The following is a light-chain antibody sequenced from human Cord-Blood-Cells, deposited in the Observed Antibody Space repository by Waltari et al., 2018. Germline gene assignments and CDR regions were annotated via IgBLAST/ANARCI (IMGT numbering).Light chain of an antibody. Sequence: QSALTQPASVSGSPGQSITISCTGTSSDVGGYNYVSWYQQHPGKAPKLMIYDVSKRPSGVSNRFSGSKSGNTASLTISGLQAEDEADYYCSSYTSSSWVFG. J-gene: IGLJ3*02. CDR3: SSYTSSSWV. CDR2: DVS. CDR1: SSDVGGYNY. V-gene: IGLV2-14*01.